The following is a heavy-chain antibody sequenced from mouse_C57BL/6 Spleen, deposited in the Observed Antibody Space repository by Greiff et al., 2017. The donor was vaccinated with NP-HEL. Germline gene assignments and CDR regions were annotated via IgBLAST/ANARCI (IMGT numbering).Heavy chain of an antibody. Sequence: EVQRVESEGGLVQPGSSMKLSCTASGFTFSDYYMAWVRQVPEKGLEWVANINYDGSSTYYLDSLKSRFIISGDNAKNILYLQMSRLKSEDTATYYCARVGDGYYGFAYWGQGTLVTVSA. CDR3: ARVGDGYYGFAY. J-gene: IGHJ3*01. CDR2: INYDGSST. V-gene: IGHV5-16*01. D-gene: IGHD2-3*01. CDR1: GFTFSDYY.